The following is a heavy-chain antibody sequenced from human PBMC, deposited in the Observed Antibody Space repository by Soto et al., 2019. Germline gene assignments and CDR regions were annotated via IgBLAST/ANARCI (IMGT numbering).Heavy chain of an antibody. V-gene: IGHV4-61*01. CDR2: IYYSGST. CDR1: GGSLRSGSYY. J-gene: IGHJ4*02. CDR3: ERKRDGIFDY. Sequence: ETLSLTCTVSGGSLRSGSYYWSWIRQPPGKGLEWIGYIYYSGSTNYNTSIKSRVTISVDTSKHQFSLTLRSVTAADSDLDKCERKRDGIFDYWGQGTLVTVSS.